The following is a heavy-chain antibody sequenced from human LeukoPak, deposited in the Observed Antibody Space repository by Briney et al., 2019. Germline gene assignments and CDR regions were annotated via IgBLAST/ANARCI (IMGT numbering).Heavy chain of an antibody. Sequence: GGSLGLSCAASGFSFSSYWMSWVREAPGRGLEWVANIKQDGSERYFMDSVKGGFTISRGNARNSRYLQINSLRVDDTAVYYCARATPHFDYWGQGTLLTVSS. CDR3: ARATPHFDY. V-gene: IGHV3-7*03. CDR1: GFSFSSYW. J-gene: IGHJ4*02. CDR2: IKQDGSER.